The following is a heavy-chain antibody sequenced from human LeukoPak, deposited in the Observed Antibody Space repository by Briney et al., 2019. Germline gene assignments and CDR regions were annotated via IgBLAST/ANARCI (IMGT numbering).Heavy chain of an antibody. V-gene: IGHV3-30*02. J-gene: IGHJ4*02. CDR1: GFTFSSYG. CDR3: AKGGATVVREGDY. Sequence: PGGSLRLSCAASGFTFSSYGMHWVRQAPGKGLEWVAFIRYDGSNKYYADSVKGRFTISRDNSKNTLYLQMNSLRAEDTAVYYCAKGGATVVREGDYWGQGTLVTVSS. CDR2: IRYDGSNK. D-gene: IGHD4-23*01.